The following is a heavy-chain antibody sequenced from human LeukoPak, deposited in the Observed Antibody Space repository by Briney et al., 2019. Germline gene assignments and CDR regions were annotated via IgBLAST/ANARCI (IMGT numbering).Heavy chain of an antibody. CDR3: ARDTSGNYLFDY. CDR2: IYSGGST. V-gene: IGHV3-66*01. CDR1: GFTVSSNY. D-gene: IGHD4-23*01. Sequence: SGGSLRLSCAASGFTVSSNYMSWVRQAPGKGLEWVSVIYSGGSTYYADSVKGRFTISRDNSKNTLYLQMNSLRAEDTAVYYCARDTSGNYLFDYWGQGTLVTVSS. J-gene: IGHJ4*02.